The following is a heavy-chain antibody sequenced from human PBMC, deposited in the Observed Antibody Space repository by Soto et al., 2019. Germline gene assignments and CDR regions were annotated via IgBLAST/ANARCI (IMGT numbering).Heavy chain of an antibody. CDR3: ARFTGEWFGELLYYFDY. CDR2: INHSGST. Sequence: SETLSLTCAVSGGSFSGYYWSWIRQPPGKGLEWIGEINHSGSTNYNPSLKSRVTISVDTSKNQFSLKLSSVTAADTAVYYCARFTGEWFGELLYYFDYWGQGTLVTVSS. V-gene: IGHV4-34*01. J-gene: IGHJ4*02. CDR1: GGSFSGYY. D-gene: IGHD3-10*01.